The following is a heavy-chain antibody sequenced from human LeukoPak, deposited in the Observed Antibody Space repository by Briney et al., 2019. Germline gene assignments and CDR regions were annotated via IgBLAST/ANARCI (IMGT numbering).Heavy chain of an antibody. CDR1: GGSISSYY. Sequence: SETLSLTCTVSGGSISSYYWSWIRQPPGKGLEWIGYIYYSGSTNYNPSLKSRVTISVDTSKNQFSLKLSSVTAADTAVYYCARDRRFGELSKYNWFDPWGQGTLVTVSS. CDR2: IYYSGST. CDR3: ARDRRFGELSKYNWFDP. D-gene: IGHD3-10*01. J-gene: IGHJ5*02. V-gene: IGHV4-59*01.